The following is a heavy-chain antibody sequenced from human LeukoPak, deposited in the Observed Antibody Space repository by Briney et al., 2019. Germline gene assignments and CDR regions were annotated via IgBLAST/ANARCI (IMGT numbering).Heavy chain of an antibody. CDR1: GGSIGTYH. CDR3: ARDFLGYGPPRAFDI. CDR2: IYHSGST. J-gene: IGHJ3*02. D-gene: IGHD5-18*01. Sequence: SETLSLTCTVSGGSIGTYHWSWIRQPPGKGLEWIGSIYHSGSTYYNPSLKSRVTISVDTSKNQFSLKLSSVTAADTAVYYCARDFLGYGPPRAFDIWGQGTMVTVSS. V-gene: IGHV4-38-2*02.